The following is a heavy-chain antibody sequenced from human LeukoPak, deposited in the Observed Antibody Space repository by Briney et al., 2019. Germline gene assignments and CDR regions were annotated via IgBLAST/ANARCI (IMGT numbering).Heavy chain of an antibody. D-gene: IGHD5-18*01. Sequence: GGSLRLSCAASGFTFSSYEMNWVRQAPGKGLEWVSYISSSGSTIYYADSVKGRFTISRDNAKNSLYLQMNSLRAEDTAVYYCARDGDTAMVIGLSAWFDPWGQGTLVTVSS. CDR2: ISSSGSTI. CDR1: GFTFSSYE. J-gene: IGHJ5*02. V-gene: IGHV3-48*03. CDR3: ARDGDTAMVIGLSAWFDP.